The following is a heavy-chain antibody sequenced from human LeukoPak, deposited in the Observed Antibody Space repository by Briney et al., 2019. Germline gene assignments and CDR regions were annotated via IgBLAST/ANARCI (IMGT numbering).Heavy chain of an antibody. J-gene: IGHJ4*02. CDR2: IYYSGST. D-gene: IGHD3-22*01. CDR1: GGSISSGGYY. Sequence: SETLSLTCTVSGGSISSGGYYWSWIRQHPGKGLEWIGYIYYSGSTYYNPSLKSRVTISVDTSKNQFSLKLSSVTAADTAVYYCARDGSGYYDSSGYYQYWGQGTLVTVSS. CDR3: ARDGSGYYDSSGYYQY. V-gene: IGHV4-31*03.